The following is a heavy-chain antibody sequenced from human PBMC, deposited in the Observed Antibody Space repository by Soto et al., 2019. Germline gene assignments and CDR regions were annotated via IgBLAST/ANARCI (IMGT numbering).Heavy chain of an antibody. CDR2: IRSKAYGGTT. V-gene: IGHV3-49*03. CDR3: TSFKGSGWPIDY. D-gene: IGHD6-19*01. CDR1: GLTFGDYA. J-gene: IGHJ4*02. Sequence: PGGSLRLSCTASGLTFGDYAMSWFRQAPGKGLEWVGFIRSKAYGGTTEDAASVKGRFTISRDDSKSIAYLQMNSLKTEDTAVYYCTSFKGSGWPIDYWGQGTLVTVSS.